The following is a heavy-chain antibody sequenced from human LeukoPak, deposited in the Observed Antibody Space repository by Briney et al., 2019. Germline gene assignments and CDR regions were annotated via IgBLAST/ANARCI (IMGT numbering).Heavy chain of an antibody. Sequence: PGGSLRLSCAASGFTFSSYVMHWVRQAPGKGLEWVAVIWYDGSNKYYADSVKGRFTISRDNSKNTLYLQMNSLRAEDTAVYYCAKGGYYDSSGPRAFAIWGQGTMVTVSS. CDR1: GFTFSSYV. V-gene: IGHV3-33*06. CDR3: AKGGYYDSSGPRAFAI. D-gene: IGHD3-22*01. J-gene: IGHJ3*02. CDR2: IWYDGSNK.